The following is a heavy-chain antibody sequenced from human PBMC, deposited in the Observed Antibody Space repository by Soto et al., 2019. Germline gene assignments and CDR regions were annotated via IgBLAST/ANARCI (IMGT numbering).Heavy chain of an antibody. CDR2: IKSKTDGGTT. V-gene: IGHV3-15*01. CDR3: TTAMNEYSSSLVRGYFDWLDAFDI. Sequence: EVQLVESGGGLVKPGGSLRLSCAASGFTFSNAWMSWVRQAPGKGLEWVGRIKSKTDGGTTDYAAPVKGRFTISRDDSKNTLYLQMNSLKTEDTAVYYCTTAMNEYSSSLVRGYFDWLDAFDIWGQGTMVTVSS. D-gene: IGHD3-9*01. CDR1: GFTFSNAW. J-gene: IGHJ3*02.